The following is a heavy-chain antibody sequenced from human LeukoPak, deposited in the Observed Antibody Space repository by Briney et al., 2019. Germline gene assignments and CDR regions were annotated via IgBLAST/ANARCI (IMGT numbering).Heavy chain of an antibody. D-gene: IGHD5-12*01. Sequence: GGPLRLSCAASGFIFNDYYIDWVRQAPGRGLEWVGRSRNKANSYTPEYAASVKGRFTVSRDDSRDSVFLQMNSLKTEDTAVYYCARSPSSGRVVFDLWGQGTMVTVSS. V-gene: IGHV3-72*01. CDR1: GFIFNDYY. J-gene: IGHJ3*01. CDR3: ARSPSSGRVVFDL. CDR2: SRNKANSYTP.